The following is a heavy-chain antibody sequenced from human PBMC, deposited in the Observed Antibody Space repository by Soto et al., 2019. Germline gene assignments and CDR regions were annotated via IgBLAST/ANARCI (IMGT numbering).Heavy chain of an antibody. CDR2: ISAYNGNT. D-gene: IGHD6-19*01. Sequence: ASVKVSCKASGYTFTSYGISWVRQAPGQGLEWMGWISAYNGNTNYAQKLQGRVTMTTDTSTSTAYMELRSLRSDDTAVYYCATKVRSGWFFDSWGQGTLVTVSS. CDR1: GYTFTSYG. CDR3: ATKVRSGWFFDS. V-gene: IGHV1-18*01. J-gene: IGHJ4*02.